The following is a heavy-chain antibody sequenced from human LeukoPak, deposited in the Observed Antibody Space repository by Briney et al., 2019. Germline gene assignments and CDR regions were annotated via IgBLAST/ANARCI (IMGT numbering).Heavy chain of an antibody. J-gene: IGHJ5*02. V-gene: IGHV4-39*01. CDR2: IYYSGIT. Sequence: SETLSLTCTVSGGSIISSSHNWGWVRHPPGKGLEWIATIYYSGITYYNPSLQSRVTISVDTSKNQFSLKLNSVTAADTALYFCARHPTGYPDWFDRWGQGTLVTVSS. D-gene: IGHD3-9*01. CDR1: GGSIISSSHN. CDR3: ARHPTGYPDWFDR.